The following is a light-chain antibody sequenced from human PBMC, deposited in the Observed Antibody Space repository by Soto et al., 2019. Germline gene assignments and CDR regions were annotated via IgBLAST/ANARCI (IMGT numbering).Light chain of an antibody. CDR3: SSYAGSNNLL. CDR2: EVN. V-gene: IGLV2-8*01. CDR1: SSDVGGYNY. Sequence: QSALTQPPSASGSPGQSVTISCTGTSSDVGGYNYVSWYQQHPGKAPKLIIYEVNKRPSGVPDRFSGSKSGNTASLTVSGLQAEDEADYYCSSYAGSNNLLFGGGTKVTVL. J-gene: IGLJ2*01.